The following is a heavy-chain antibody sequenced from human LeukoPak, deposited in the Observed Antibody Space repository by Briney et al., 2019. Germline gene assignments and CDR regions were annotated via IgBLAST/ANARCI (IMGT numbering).Heavy chain of an antibody. CDR1: GFTFSSYG. D-gene: IGHD3-9*01. CDR2: IRYDGSNK. Sequence: SGGSLRLSCAASGFTFSSYGMHWVRQAPGKGLEWVAFIRYDGSNKYYADSVKGRFTISRDNSKNTLYLQMNSLRAEDTAVYYCAKGTTRVLRYFDWSPDDYWGQGTLVTVSS. CDR3: AKGTTRVLRYFDWSPDDY. V-gene: IGHV3-30*02. J-gene: IGHJ4*02.